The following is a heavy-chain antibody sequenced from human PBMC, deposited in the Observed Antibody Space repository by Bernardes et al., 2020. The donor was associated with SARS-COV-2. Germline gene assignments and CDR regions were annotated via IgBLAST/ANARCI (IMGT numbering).Heavy chain of an antibody. CDR3: ARDPRRFGELLSFYGMDV. V-gene: IGHV3-74*01. D-gene: IGHD3-10*01. Sequence: GGSLRLSCAASGFTFSRYWMHWVRQAPGKGLVWVSYINSDGSSTNYADSVKGRFTISSDNAKNTVYLQMNSLRAEDTAVYFCARDPRRFGELLSFYGMDVWGQGATVTVSS. CDR2: INSDGSST. CDR1: GFTFSRYW. J-gene: IGHJ6*02.